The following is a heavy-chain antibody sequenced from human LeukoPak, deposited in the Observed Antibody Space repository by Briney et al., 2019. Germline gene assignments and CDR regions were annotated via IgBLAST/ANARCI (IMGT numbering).Heavy chain of an antibody. Sequence: AASVKVSCKASGYTFTTYGINWVRQAPGQGLEWMGWISAYNGNTNYAQNLQGRVTLTTDTSASTAYMELRSLRSDDTAVYYCARDLIAARPGWFDPWGQGTLVIVSS. J-gene: IGHJ5*02. CDR3: ARDLIAARPGWFDP. V-gene: IGHV1-18*01. CDR2: ISAYNGNT. CDR1: GYTFTTYG. D-gene: IGHD6-6*01.